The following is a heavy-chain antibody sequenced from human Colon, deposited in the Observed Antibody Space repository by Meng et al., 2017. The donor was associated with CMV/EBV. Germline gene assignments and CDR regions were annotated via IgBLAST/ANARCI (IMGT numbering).Heavy chain of an antibody. CDR2: ISVSGSTT. D-gene: IGHD3-10*01. J-gene: IGHJ4*02. CDR3: AKSRGLVSPDF. CDR1: GFSFSSYP. Sequence: VQLVESGGGLVQPGGSLRLACGTSGFSFSSYPMSWVRQAPGKGLEWVSAISVSGSTTYYADSMKGRFTISRDDSKNTLFLQISTLTAEDTAVYYCAKSRGLVSPDFWGQGTLVTVSS. V-gene: IGHV3-23*04.